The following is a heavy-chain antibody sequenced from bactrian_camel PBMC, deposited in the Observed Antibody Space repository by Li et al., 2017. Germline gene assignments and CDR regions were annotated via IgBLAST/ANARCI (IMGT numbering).Heavy chain of an antibody. Sequence: HVQLVESGGGSVEAGGSLRLSCRPPEDTWSLYCMGWFRQAPGKEREGVAAITTDGMTSYRDSVKGRFTVSRDNVEQALYLQMNSLQPDDTAMYYCAAAEFVRTWWRDIEYDNWGQGTQVTVS. V-gene: IGHV3S53*01. CDR2: ITTDGMT. CDR1: EDTWSLYC. D-gene: IGHD7*01. J-gene: IGHJ4*01. CDR3: AAAEFVRTWWRDIEYDN.